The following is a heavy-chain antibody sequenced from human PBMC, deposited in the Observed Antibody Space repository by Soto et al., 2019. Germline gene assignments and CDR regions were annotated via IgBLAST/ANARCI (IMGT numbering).Heavy chain of an antibody. Sequence: QITLKESGPTLVKPTQTLTLTCTFSGFSISTTRVGVGWVRQPPGKALEWLAIIYWDDEKRYMPSLKSRLTLTKDHSRSQVVLTMTNMAPVDTATYYCARRIDAFDYWGQGTLVTVSS. J-gene: IGHJ4*02. CDR2: IYWDDEK. CDR3: ARRIDAFDY. D-gene: IGHD1-26*01. V-gene: IGHV2-5*02. CDR1: GFSISTTRVG.